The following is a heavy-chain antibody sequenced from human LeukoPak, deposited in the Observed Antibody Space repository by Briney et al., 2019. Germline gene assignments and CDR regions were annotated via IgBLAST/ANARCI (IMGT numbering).Heavy chain of an antibody. CDR2: ITDSGTGT. D-gene: IGHD5-18*01. CDR1: GFTFSSYA. V-gene: IGHV3-23*01. Sequence: GGSLRLSCAASGFTFSSYALSWGRQAPGYVLEWVSGITDSGTGTYYADSVKGRFTISRDNSKNTVYLQMSSLRAEDTAVYYCARTGYNYGTPLNYWGQGTLVTVSS. J-gene: IGHJ4*02. CDR3: ARTGYNYGTPLNY.